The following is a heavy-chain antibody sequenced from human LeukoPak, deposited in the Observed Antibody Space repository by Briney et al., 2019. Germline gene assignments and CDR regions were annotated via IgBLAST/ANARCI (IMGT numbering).Heavy chain of an antibody. D-gene: IGHD2-15*01. J-gene: IGHJ4*02. CDR3: ARAPKDIVVVVAATDWGHFDY. Sequence: GGSLRLSCAASGFTVSSNYMSWVRQAPGKGLEWVSVIYSGGSTYYADSVKGRFTISRDNSKNTLYLQMNSLRAEDTAVYYCARAPKDIVVVVAATDWGHFDYWGQGTLVTVSS. CDR1: GFTVSSNY. V-gene: IGHV3-66*01. CDR2: IYSGGST.